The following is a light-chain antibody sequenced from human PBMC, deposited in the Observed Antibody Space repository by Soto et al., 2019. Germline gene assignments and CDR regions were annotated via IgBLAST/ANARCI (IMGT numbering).Light chain of an antibody. CDR1: QSVSSSY. Sequence: EIVLTQSPGTLSLSPGERATLSCRASQSVSSSYLAWYQQKPGQAPRLLIYGASSRATGIPDRFSGSGSGTDFTLTISRLEPEDFAVYYCQQYRSSHGGTSGQGTKVEIK. V-gene: IGKV3-20*01. CDR3: QQYRSSHGGT. J-gene: IGKJ1*01. CDR2: GAS.